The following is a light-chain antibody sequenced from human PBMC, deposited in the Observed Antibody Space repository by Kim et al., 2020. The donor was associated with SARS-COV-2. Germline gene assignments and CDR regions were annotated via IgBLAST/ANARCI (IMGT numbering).Light chain of an antibody. CDR3: QQRHSTLGT. J-gene: IGKJ2*01. Sequence: DIQMTQSPSSLSASVGDTVMITCRASQSIANHINWYQQKSGKAPKVLIYAASSLQTGVSSRFSGSGSGTDFTLTIISLQPEDFATYYCQQRHSTLGTFGQGTKVDIK. CDR1: QSIANH. V-gene: IGKV1-39*01. CDR2: AAS.